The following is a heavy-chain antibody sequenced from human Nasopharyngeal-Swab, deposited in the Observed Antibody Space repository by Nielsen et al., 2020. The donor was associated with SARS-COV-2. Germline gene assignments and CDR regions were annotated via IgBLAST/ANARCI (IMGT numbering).Heavy chain of an antibody. J-gene: IGHJ6*02. D-gene: IGHD6-6*01. V-gene: IGHV3-74*01. CDR2: VNQDGSRT. Sequence: GESLKISCVASGVDFSKYWMHWVRQSPGKGLVWVSRVNQDGSRTDYADSVRGRFTISRDNSKNTLYLQMNSLRAEDTAVYYCAKTLEYSSSPPNYYYYYGMDVWGQGTTVTVSS. CDR3: AKTLEYSSSPPNYYYYYGMDV. CDR1: GVDFSKYW.